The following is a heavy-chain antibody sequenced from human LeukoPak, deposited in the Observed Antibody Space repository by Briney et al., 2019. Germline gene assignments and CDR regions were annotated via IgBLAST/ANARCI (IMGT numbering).Heavy chain of an antibody. D-gene: IGHD1-26*01. CDR3: ARDGSSGRGYYYYYGMDV. J-gene: IGHJ6*04. CDR2: MHSVGTT. CDR1: GFTVNTNY. Sequence: GGSLRLSCAASGFTVNTNYMSWVRQAPGKGLEWVSIMHSVGTTYYADSVKGRFTFSRDNSKNTLYLQMNNLRAEDTAVYYCARDGSSGRGYYYYYGMDVWGEGTTVTVFS. V-gene: IGHV3-53*01.